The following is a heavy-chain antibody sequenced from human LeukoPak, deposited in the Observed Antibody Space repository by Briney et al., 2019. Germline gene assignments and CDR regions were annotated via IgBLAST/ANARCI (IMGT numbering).Heavy chain of an antibody. D-gene: IGHD3-22*01. V-gene: IGHV4-59*08. CDR2: ISYSGST. J-gene: IGHJ4*02. Sequence: SETLSLTCTVSGGSTTSDYWSWIRQPPGKGVEWMGYISYSGSTSYDPSLKSRVTISGDSSKKQFSLELSSVTAADTAVYYCAGFYYDSRGYWYYFDYWGQGTLVTVSS. CDR3: AGFYYDSRGYWYYFDY. CDR1: GGSTTSDY.